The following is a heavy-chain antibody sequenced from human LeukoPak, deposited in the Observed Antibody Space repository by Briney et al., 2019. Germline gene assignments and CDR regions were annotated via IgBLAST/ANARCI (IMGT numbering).Heavy chain of an antibody. Sequence: SETLSLTCTVSGYSISSGYYWGWIRQPPGKGLEWIGSIYHSGSTYYNPSLKSRVTISVDTSKNQFSLKLSSVTAADTAVYYCAREGVAAAGVGMDVWGKGTTVTVSS. J-gene: IGHJ6*04. CDR3: AREGVAAAGVGMDV. CDR2: IYHSGST. V-gene: IGHV4-38-2*02. CDR1: GYSISSGYY. D-gene: IGHD6-13*01.